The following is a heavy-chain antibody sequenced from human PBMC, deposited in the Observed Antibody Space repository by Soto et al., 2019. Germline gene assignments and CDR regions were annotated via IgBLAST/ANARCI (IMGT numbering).Heavy chain of an antibody. V-gene: IGHV1-18*01. D-gene: IGHD3-16*01. Sequence: QVQLVQSGDEVKKPGASVKVSCKASGYIFVNYGIAWVRQAPGQGLEWMGWISPYTGNTHSATKVQGRLTMTTDTATSTAYMDMGSMTSDDTAVYYCVMVDNYVTPTPQDVWGQGTTVTVSS. J-gene: IGHJ6*02. CDR3: VMVDNYVTPTPQDV. CDR2: ISPYTGNT. CDR1: GYIFVNYG.